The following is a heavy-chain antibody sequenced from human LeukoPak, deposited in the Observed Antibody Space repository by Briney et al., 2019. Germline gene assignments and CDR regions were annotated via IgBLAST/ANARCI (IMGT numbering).Heavy chain of an antibody. CDR1: GFTFSSNG. CDR3: AKGLGYCSSTSCYSNVDY. J-gene: IGHJ4*02. D-gene: IGHD2-2*02. CDR2: IWYDGSSK. Sequence: GGSLRLSCAASGFTFSSNGMHWVRQAPGKGLEWVAVIWYDGSSKYFADSVKGRFTVSRDNSENTLYLQMNSLRAEDTAVYYCAKGLGYCSSTSCYSNVDYWGQGTLVTVSS. V-gene: IGHV3-33*06.